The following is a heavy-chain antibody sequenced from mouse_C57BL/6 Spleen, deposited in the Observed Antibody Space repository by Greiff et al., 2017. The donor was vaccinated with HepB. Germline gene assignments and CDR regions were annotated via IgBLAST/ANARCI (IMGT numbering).Heavy chain of an antibody. V-gene: IGHV7-1*01. CDR2: SRNKANDYTT. J-gene: IGHJ1*03. CDR3: ARDARYGSSSGYFDV. D-gene: IGHD1-1*01. CDR1: GFTFSDFY. Sequence: EVQGVESGGGLVQSGRSLRLSCATSGFTFSDFYMEWVRQAPGKGLEWIAASRNKANDYTTEYSASVKGRFIVSRDTSQSILYLQMNALRAEDTAIYYCARDARYGSSSGYFDVWGTGTTVTVSS.